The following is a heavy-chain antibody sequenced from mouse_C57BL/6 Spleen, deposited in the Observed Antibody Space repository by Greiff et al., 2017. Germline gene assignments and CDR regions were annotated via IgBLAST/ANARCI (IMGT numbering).Heavy chain of an antibody. CDR3: TTQLGRRAWFAY. J-gene: IGHJ3*01. Sequence: VKLMESGAELVRPGASVTLSCKASGYTFTDYEMHWVKQTPVHGLEWIGAIDPETGGTAYNQKFKGKAILTADKSSSTAYMELRSLTSEDSAVYYCTTQLGRRAWFAYWGQGTLVTVSA. CDR2: IDPETGGT. D-gene: IGHD4-1*02. CDR1: GYTFTDYE. V-gene: IGHV1-15*01.